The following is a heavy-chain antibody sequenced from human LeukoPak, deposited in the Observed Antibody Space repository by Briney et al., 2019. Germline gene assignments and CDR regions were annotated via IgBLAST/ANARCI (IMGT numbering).Heavy chain of an antibody. CDR3: AREAPLYCSGNDCYWAFDR. CDR2: IKQDESKR. D-gene: IGHD2-15*01. V-gene: IGHV3-7*01. Sequence: PGGSLRLSCAASGFTFSDHWMSWVRQAPGKGLEWVANIKQDESKRYYVDSVKGRFTISRDNAKNSLHLQINSLRAEDTAVYYCAREAPLYCSGNDCYWAFDRWGQGTLVTVSS. CDR1: GFTFSDHW. J-gene: IGHJ5*02.